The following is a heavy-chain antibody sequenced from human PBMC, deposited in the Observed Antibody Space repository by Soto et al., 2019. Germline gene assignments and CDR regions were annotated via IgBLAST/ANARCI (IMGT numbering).Heavy chain of an antibody. CDR1: GFPFTNYW. CDR2: ISPDGSDV. J-gene: IGHJ4*02. D-gene: IGHD2-8*02. Sequence: GPLSLSCEASGFPFTNYWMNWVGQAPGKGLMWVSRISPDGSDVGYADSVEGRFTVSRDNAENTLYLQMHSLRAEDTAMYYCACWGHIVPVAPSDFDRWGQGTLVTVSS. V-gene: IGHV3-74*01. CDR3: ACWGHIVPVAPSDFDR.